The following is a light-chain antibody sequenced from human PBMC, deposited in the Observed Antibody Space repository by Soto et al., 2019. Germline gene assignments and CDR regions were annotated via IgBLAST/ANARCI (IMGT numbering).Light chain of an antibody. CDR1: QKVYNN. J-gene: IGKJ4*01. Sequence: EIVMTQSPATLSASPGGGATPSFKAGQKVYNNLAWDKQRPGQPPRVPIYEASTTATGNSARFSGSGYGTVFSFIISSLLSEDFAVYFCQQCRNWPLTFGGGTKVDIK. V-gene: IGKV3-15*01. CDR3: QQCRNWPLT. CDR2: EAS.